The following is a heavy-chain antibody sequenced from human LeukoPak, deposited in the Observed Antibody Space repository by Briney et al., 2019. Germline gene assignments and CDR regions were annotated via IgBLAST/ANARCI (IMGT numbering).Heavy chain of an antibody. J-gene: IGHJ4*02. CDR3: ARDTPHYYGSGSPPDY. CDR2: IIPIFGTA. V-gene: IGHV1-69*05. CDR1: GGTFSSYA. Sequence: ASVKVSCKASGGTFSSYAISWVRQAPGQGLEWMGGIIPIFGTANYAQKLQGRVTMTTDTSTSTAYMELRSLRSDDTAVYYCARDTPHYYGSGSPPDYWGQGTLVTVSS. D-gene: IGHD3-10*01.